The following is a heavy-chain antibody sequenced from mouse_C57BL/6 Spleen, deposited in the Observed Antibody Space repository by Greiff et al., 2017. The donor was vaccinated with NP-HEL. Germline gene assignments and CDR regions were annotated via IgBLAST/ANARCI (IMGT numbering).Heavy chain of an antibody. CDR2: IDPSDSYT. CDR3: ARAGDYDGAWFAY. V-gene: IGHV1-69*01. D-gene: IGHD2-4*01. J-gene: IGHJ3*01. CDR1: GYTFTSYW. Sequence: QVQLQQPGAELVMPGASVKLSCKACGYTFTSYWMHWVKQRPGQGLEWIGEIDPSDSYTNYNQKFKGKSTLTVDKSSSTAYMQLSSLTSEDSAVYYCARAGDYDGAWFAYWGQGTLVTVSA.